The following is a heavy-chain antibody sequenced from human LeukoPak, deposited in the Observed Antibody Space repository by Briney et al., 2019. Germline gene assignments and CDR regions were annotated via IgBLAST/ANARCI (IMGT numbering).Heavy chain of an antibody. CDR3: AREGDYYDSSGYEAPDAFDI. CDR1: GYTFTGYY. J-gene: IGHJ3*02. CDR2: INPNSGGT. V-gene: IGHV1-2*02. Sequence: ASVKVSCKASGYTFTGYYMHWVRQAPGQGLEWMGWINPNSGGTNYAQKFQGRVTMTRDTSISTAYMELSRLRSDDTAVYYCAREGDYYDSSGYEAPDAFDIWGQGTMVTASS. D-gene: IGHD3-22*01.